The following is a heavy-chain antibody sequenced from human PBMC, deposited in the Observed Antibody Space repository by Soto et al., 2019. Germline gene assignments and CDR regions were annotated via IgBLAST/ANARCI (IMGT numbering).Heavy chain of an antibody. Sequence: ASVKVSCKASGYTFTGYYMHWVRQAPGQGLEWMGRINPSGGSTSYAQKFQGRVTMTRDTSTSTVYMELSRLRSEDTAVYYCAKDTATGSVYYYYYGMDVWGQGTTVTVSS. CDR3: AKDTATGSVYYYYYGMDV. J-gene: IGHJ6*02. V-gene: IGHV1-46*01. D-gene: IGHD3-10*01. CDR2: INPSGGST. CDR1: GYTFTGYY.